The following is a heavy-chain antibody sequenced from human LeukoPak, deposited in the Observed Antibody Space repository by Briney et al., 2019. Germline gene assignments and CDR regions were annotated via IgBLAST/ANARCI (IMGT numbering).Heavy chain of an antibody. CDR3: ARQYYYGSGGYYYYYYMDV. V-gene: IGHV4-34*01. J-gene: IGHJ6*03. CDR1: GGSFSGYY. D-gene: IGHD3-10*01. CDR2: INHSGIT. Sequence: SETLSLTCAVYGGSFSGYYWSWIRQPPGKGLEWIGEINHSGITNYNPSLKSRVTISVDTSKNQFSLKLSSVTAADTAVYYCARQYYYGSGGYYYYYYMDVWGKGTTVTVSS.